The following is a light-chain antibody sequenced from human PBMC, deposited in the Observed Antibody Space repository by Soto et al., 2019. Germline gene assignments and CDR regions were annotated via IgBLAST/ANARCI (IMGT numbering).Light chain of an antibody. J-gene: IGLJ2*01. CDR3: QSYDSSLSGSV. Sequence: QSVLTQPPSVSGAPGQRVTIYCTGSSSNIGAGYDVHWYQQLPGTAPKLLIYGNSNRPSGVPDRFSGSKSGTSASLAITGLQAADEADYYCQSYDSSLSGSVFGGGTKLTVL. V-gene: IGLV1-40*01. CDR1: SSNIGAGYD. CDR2: GNS.